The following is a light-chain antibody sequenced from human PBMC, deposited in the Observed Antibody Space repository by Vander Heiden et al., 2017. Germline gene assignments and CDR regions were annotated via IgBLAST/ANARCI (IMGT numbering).Light chain of an antibody. CDR3: QSYDSSNRV. Sequence: NSMLTQPHSASVSPGQTVTTTRTRSSGSIASNYVQWYQQRPCSSPTAVIYEDNQRPSGGPDRCSGSIDSSSNSASLTISGLKTEDEADYYWQSYDSSNRVFGGGTKLTVL. CDR1: SGSIASNY. V-gene: IGLV6-57*01. CDR2: EDN. J-gene: IGLJ3*02.